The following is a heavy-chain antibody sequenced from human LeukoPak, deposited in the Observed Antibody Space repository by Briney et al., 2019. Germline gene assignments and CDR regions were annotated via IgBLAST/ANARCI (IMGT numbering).Heavy chain of an antibody. CDR3: AREWGGIIGMYYFDF. V-gene: IGHV3-48*01. Sequence: GGSLRLSCAASGFPFSTYSMNWVRQAPGKGLEWVSHISSVSSNIKYADSVKGRFTISRDNAKDSLYLQMNSLRAEDTAVYYCAREWGGIIGMYYFDFWGQGSLVTVSS. J-gene: IGHJ4*02. CDR2: ISSVSSNI. CDR1: GFPFSTYS. D-gene: IGHD1-20*01.